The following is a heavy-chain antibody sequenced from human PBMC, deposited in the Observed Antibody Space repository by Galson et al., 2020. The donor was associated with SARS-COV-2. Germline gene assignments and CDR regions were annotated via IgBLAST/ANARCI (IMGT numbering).Heavy chain of an antibody. CDR1: GYTFTSYG. V-gene: IGHV1-18*04. J-gene: IGHJ4*02. D-gene: IGHD3-3*01. CDR3: ARDLKYYDFWSGYQDGGSFDY. Sequence: ASVKVSCKASGYTFTSYGISWVRQAPGQGLEWMGWISAYNGNTNYAQKLQGRVTMTTDTSTSTAYMELRSLRSDDTAVYYCARDLKYYDFWSGYQDGGSFDYWGQGTLVTVSS. CDR2: ISAYNGNT.